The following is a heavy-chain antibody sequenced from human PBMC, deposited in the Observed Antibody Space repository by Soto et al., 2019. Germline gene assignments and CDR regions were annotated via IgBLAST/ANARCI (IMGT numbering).Heavy chain of an antibody. V-gene: IGHV4-30-2*01. Sequence: SETLSLTCTVSGASITFGGYSWSWIRQTPGKGLEWIGYINHLETTFYNPSFESRLTLSIDRAKNQFSLKLHSMSAADRAVYFCARGGGSDSFDYWGQGSLVTVYS. CDR1: GASITFGGYS. CDR2: INHLETT. J-gene: IGHJ4*02. D-gene: IGHD1-26*01. CDR3: ARGGGSDSFDY.